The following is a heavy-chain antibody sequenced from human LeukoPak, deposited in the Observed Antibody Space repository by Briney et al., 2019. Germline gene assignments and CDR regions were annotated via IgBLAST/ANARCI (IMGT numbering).Heavy chain of an antibody. CDR1: GYTFTIYG. CDR3: ARNIWFVESADAFDV. D-gene: IGHD3-10*01. V-gene: IGHV1-18*01. Sequence: GASVKVSCKPSGYTFTIYGISGVPQAPGQGLEWMGWISAYNGNTNYAQKLQGRVTMTRDKSISSACMELSRLKSGDTAVYYCARNIWFVESADAFDVWGQGTMVTVSS. CDR2: ISAYNGNT. J-gene: IGHJ3*01.